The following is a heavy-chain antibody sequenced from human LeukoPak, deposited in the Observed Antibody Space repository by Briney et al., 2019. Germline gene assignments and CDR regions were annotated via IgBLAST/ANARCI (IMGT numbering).Heavy chain of an antibody. Sequence: PSETLSLTCTVSGGSISSYYWSWIRQPPGKGLEWIGYIYYSGSTNYNPSLKSRVTISVDTSKNQFSLKLSSVTAADTAVYYCARALDQWLVEGFDYWGQGTLVTVSS. D-gene: IGHD6-19*01. CDR2: IYYSGST. V-gene: IGHV4-59*01. J-gene: IGHJ4*02. CDR3: ARALDQWLVEGFDY. CDR1: GGSISSYY.